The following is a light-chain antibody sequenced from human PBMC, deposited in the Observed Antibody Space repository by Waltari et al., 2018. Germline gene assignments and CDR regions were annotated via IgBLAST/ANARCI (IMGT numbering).Light chain of an antibody. CDR2: EDN. Sequence: QSVLTQPPSVSAAPGQKVTMSFAGGSTNLGQNYVSWYQQVPGTAPKLLIYEDNKRPSQIPDRFSASKSGTSATLGITGLQTGDEADYYCGTWDSSLIAEVFGTGTKVTVL. CDR1: STNLGQNY. J-gene: IGLJ1*01. V-gene: IGLV1-51*02. CDR3: GTWDSSLIAEV.